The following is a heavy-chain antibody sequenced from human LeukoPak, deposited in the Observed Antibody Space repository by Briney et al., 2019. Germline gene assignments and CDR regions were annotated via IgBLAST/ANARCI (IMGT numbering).Heavy chain of an antibody. J-gene: IGHJ5*02. D-gene: IGHD3-3*01. CDR3: ARGNDFWSGYYKLNWFDP. CDR2: ISSSGSTI. Sequence: PGGSLRLSCAASGFTFSDYYMSWIRQAPGKGLEWVSYISSSGSTIYYADSVKGRFTISRDNDKTSMYLQMNRLRAEDTAVYYCARGNDFWSGYYKLNWFDPWGQGTLVTVSS. V-gene: IGHV3-11*01. CDR1: GFTFSDYY.